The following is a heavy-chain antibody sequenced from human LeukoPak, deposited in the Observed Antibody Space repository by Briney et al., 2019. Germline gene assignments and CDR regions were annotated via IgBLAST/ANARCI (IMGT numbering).Heavy chain of an antibody. CDR1: GFTSSNYW. CDR3: ARDAAGLDY. V-gene: IGHV3-74*01. Sequence: GGSLRLSCAASGFTSSNYWMHWVRQAPGKGLVWVSRINSAGSTTNYADSVKGRFTISRDNAKNTLYLQMNSLRAEDTAAYYCARDAAGLDYWGQGSLVTVSS. D-gene: IGHD2-15*01. J-gene: IGHJ4*02. CDR2: INSAGSTT.